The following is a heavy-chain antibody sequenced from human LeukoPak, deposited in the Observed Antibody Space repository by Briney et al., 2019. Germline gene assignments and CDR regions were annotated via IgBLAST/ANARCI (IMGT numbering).Heavy chain of an antibody. D-gene: IGHD2-8*01. J-gene: IGHJ5*02. CDR3: ARAGIHMLRNWFDP. Sequence: ASVKVSCKASGYTFTSYGISWVRQATGQGLEWMGWMNPNSGNTGYAQKFQGRVTITRNTSISTAYMELSSLRSEDTAVYYCARAGIHMLRNWFDPWGQGTLVTVSS. V-gene: IGHV1-8*03. CDR1: GYTFTSYG. CDR2: MNPNSGNT.